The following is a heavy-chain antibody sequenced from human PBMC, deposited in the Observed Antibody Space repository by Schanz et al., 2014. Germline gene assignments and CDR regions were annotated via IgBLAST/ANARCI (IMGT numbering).Heavy chain of an antibody. V-gene: IGHV3-21*04. CDR2: ISNGGGYI. Sequence: VQLLESGGGLFKPGGSLRLSCAASGFTFSYYNMNWVRQAPGKGLEWVSSISNGGGYIYYADSVKGRFTISRDNSKNSLYLQMNSLRTEDTALYYCAKGAVEMSTGLGGSWGQGTLVTVSS. CDR3: AKGAVEMSTGLGGS. J-gene: IGHJ5*02. CDR1: GFTFSYYN. D-gene: IGHD3-16*01.